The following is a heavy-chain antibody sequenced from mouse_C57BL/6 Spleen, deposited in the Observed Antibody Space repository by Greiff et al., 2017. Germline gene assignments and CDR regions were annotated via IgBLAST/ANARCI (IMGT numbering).Heavy chain of an antibody. CDR2: IYPGDGDT. CDR3: ARGRGPDFDY. Sequence: VQLQESGPELVKPGASVKISCKASGYAFSSSWMNWVKQRPGKGLEWIGRIYPGDGDTNYNGKFKGKATLTADKSSSTAYMQLSSLTSEDSAVYFCARGRGPDFDYWGQGTTLTVSS. V-gene: IGHV1-82*01. D-gene: IGHD3-3*01. CDR1: GYAFSSSW. J-gene: IGHJ2*01.